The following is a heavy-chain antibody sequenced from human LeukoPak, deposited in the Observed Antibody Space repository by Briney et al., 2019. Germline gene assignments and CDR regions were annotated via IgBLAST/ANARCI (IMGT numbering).Heavy chain of an antibody. CDR3: AREYSLVGAALDY. J-gene: IGHJ4*02. V-gene: IGHV3-30*04. CDR2: ISYDGSNK. D-gene: IGHD1-26*01. CDR1: GFTFSSYA. Sequence: PGGSLRLSCAASGFTFSSYAMHWVRQAPGKGLEWVAVISYDGSNKYYADSVKGRFTISRDNSKNTLYLQMNSLRAEDTAVYYCAREYSLVGAALDYWGQGTLVTVSS.